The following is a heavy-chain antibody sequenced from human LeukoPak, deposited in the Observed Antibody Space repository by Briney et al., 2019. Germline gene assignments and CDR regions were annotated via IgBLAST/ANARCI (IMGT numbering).Heavy chain of an antibody. CDR1: GYTFTGYY. CDR2: INPSGGST. D-gene: IGHD6-19*01. J-gene: IGHJ4*02. CDR3: ARGRPWERGRARWLRLDY. Sequence: ASVKVSCKASGYTFTGYYMHWVRQAPGQGLEWMGIINPSGGSTSYAQKFQGRVTMTRDMSTSTVYMELSSLRSEDTAVYYCARGRPWERGRARWLRLDYWGQGTLVTVSS. V-gene: IGHV1-46*01.